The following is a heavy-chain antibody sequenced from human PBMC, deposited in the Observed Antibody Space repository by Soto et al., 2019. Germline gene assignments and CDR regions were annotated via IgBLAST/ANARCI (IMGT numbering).Heavy chain of an antibody. Sequence: QVQLLESGPGLVKPSQTLSLTCTVSGGSINSDSYHWTWIRQSPGKGLEWIGYFHHSGAFLYNPSFRSRLTISVDTSKNQFSLHLSSVTDADTAVYFCAREDDGGDSLDVWGQGTTVTVSS. V-gene: IGHV4-30-4*08. J-gene: IGHJ6*02. D-gene: IGHD2-21*02. CDR2: FHHSGAF. CDR1: GGSINSDSYH. CDR3: AREDDGGDSLDV.